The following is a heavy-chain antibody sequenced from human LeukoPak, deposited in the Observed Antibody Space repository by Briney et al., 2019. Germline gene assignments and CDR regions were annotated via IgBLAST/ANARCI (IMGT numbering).Heavy chain of an antibody. CDR1: GGSISSYY. Sequence: SETLSLTCTVSGGSISSYYWSWIRQPPGKGLEWIGYIYYSGSTNYNPSLKSRVTISVDTSKNQFSLKLSSVTAADTAVYYCARGKGAMDYWGQGTLVTVSS. CDR3: ARGKGAMDY. J-gene: IGHJ4*02. V-gene: IGHV4-59*01. D-gene: IGHD1-26*01. CDR2: IYYSGST.